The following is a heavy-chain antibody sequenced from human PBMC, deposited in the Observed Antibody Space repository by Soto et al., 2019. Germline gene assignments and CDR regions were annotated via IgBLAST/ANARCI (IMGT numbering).Heavy chain of an antibody. CDR1: GFNFSDHY. CDR2: ISGSSRYT. CDR3: ARHISGWHYYDY. Sequence: XESLLLSCAASGFNFSDHYMNWIRQAPGKGLEWVSYISGSSRYTNFADSVKGRFTISRDNAKNSLYLQMNSLRVEDTAVYYCARHISGWHYYDYWGQGTPVTVSS. J-gene: IGHJ4*02. V-gene: IGHV3-11*06. D-gene: IGHD6-19*01.